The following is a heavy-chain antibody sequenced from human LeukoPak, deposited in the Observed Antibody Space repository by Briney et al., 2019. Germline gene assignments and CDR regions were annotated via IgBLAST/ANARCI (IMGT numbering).Heavy chain of an antibody. D-gene: IGHD3-10*01. CDR2: IYYDDSET. CDR1: AYSFTNYW. V-gene: IGHV5-51*01. CDR3: ARHLTMVRDYFYYYYMDV. J-gene: IGHJ6*03. Sequence: GESLKISCKGGAYSFTNYWIVWVRQMPGKGLEWMGVIYYDDSETQYSPSFQGQVTISADKSVSTAYLQWSSLKASDTAIYYCARHLTMVRDYFYYYYMDVWGKGTTVTVSS.